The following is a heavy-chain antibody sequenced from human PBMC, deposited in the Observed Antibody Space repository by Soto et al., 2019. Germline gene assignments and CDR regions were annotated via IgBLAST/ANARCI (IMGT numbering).Heavy chain of an antibody. J-gene: IGHJ6*02. V-gene: IGHV1-69*01. D-gene: IGHD6-6*01. CDR3: ARNEYSTTFYYYGRDV. CDR2: IIPIFGTA. CDR1: GGTFSSYA. Sequence: QVQLVQSGAEVKKPGSSVKVSCKASGGTFSSYAITWVRQAPGQGLEWMGRIIPIFGTANYNQKFQGRVTITAVESTCRAYMELSSLRSEDTAVYYCARNEYSTTFYYYGRDVWGQGTTVTVSS.